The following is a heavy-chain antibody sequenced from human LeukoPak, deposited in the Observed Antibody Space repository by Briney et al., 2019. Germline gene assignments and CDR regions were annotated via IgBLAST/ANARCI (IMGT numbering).Heavy chain of an antibody. V-gene: IGHV4-59*01. Sequence: SETLSLTCTVSGGSISSDYWSWIRQPPGKGLEWNGNIYYSGSTNYNPSLNSQVTISLDTSKNQLSLNLNSVTAADTAVYYCVGTTKWLAFDYWGQGVLVTVSS. J-gene: IGHJ4*02. D-gene: IGHD5-24*01. CDR2: IYYSGST. CDR1: GGSISSDY. CDR3: VGTTKWLAFDY.